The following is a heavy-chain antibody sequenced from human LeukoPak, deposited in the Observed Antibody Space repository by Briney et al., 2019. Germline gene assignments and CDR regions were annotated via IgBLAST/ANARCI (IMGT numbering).Heavy chain of an antibody. J-gene: IGHJ4*02. CDR3: ARDRLRTTVTTGDY. CDR1: GFTFSSYA. D-gene: IGHD4-17*01. Sequence: SGGSLRLSCAASGFTFSSYAMHWVRQAPGKGLEWVAVISYDGSNKYYADSVKGRFTISRDNSKNTLYLQMNSLRAEDTAVYYCARDRLRTTVTTGDYWGQGTLVTVSS. CDR2: ISYDGSNK. V-gene: IGHV3-30-3*01.